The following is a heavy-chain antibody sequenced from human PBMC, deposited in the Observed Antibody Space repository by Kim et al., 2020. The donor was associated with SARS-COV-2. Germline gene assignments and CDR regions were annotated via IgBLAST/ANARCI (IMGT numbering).Heavy chain of an antibody. CDR1: GYTFTSYG. J-gene: IGHJ4*02. V-gene: IGHV1-18*01. D-gene: IGHD6-13*01. CDR2: ISAYNGNT. CDR3: ARVFSSSWWDDY. Sequence: ASVKVSCKASGYTFTSYGIRWVRQAPGQVLEWMGWISAYNGNTNYAQKLQGRVTMTTDTSTGTAYMVLRSLRSDDTAVYYCARVFSSSWWDDYWGQGTLVTVST.